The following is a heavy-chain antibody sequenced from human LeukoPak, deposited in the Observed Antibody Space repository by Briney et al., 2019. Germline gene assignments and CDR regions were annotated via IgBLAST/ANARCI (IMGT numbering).Heavy chain of an antibody. J-gene: IGHJ4*02. V-gene: IGHV3-30-3*01. Sequence: PGGSLRLSCAASGFTFSSYAMHWVRQAPGKGLEWVAVISYDGSNKYYADYVKGRFTISRDNSKNTLYLQMNSLRAEDTAVYYCARDLAAMASPDYWGQGTLVTVSS. CDR2: ISYDGSNK. CDR1: GFTFSSYA. D-gene: IGHD5-18*01. CDR3: ARDLAAMASPDY.